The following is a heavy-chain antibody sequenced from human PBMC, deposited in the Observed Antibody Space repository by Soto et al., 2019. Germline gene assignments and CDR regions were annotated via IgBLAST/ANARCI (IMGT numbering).Heavy chain of an antibody. CDR1: GYTFTSYA. J-gene: IGHJ5*02. V-gene: IGHV1-3*01. D-gene: IGHD4-17*01. CDR2: INAGNGNT. CDR3: ARDDYGDYERPNWFDP. Sequence: QVQLVQSGAEVKKPGASVKVSCKASGYTFTSYAMHWVRQAPGQRLEWMGWINAGNGNTKYSQKFQGRVTITRDTSASTAYMELSSLRSEDTAVYYSARDDYGDYERPNWFDPWGQGTLVTVSS.